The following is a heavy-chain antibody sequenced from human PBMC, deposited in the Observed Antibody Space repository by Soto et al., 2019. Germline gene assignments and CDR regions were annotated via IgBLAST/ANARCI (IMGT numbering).Heavy chain of an antibody. Sequence: GGSLRLSCAASGFTFSSYGMHWVRQAPGKGLEWVAVIWYDGSNKYYADSVKGRFTISRDNSKNTLYLQMNSLRAEDTAVYYCARDSRGYSYGYGMDVWGQGNTVTVSS. CDR2: IWYDGSNK. D-gene: IGHD5-18*01. CDR1: GFTFSSYG. CDR3: ARDSRGYSYGYGMDV. J-gene: IGHJ6*02. V-gene: IGHV3-33*01.